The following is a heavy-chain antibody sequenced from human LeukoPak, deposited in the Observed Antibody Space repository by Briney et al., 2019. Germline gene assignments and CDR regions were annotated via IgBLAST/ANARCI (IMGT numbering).Heavy chain of an antibody. CDR3: ARDSTYYYGSGSSGPHYFDN. J-gene: IGHJ4*02. CDR2: IYYSGSST. D-gene: IGHD3-10*01. CDR1: GGSMSGFF. Sequence: SETLSLTCTVSGGSMSGFFWTWIRQPPGRALEWIGSIYYSGSSTKYNPSLKSRVTISVDTSKSQFSLNLNSATAADTAVYYCARDSTYYYGSGSSGPHYFDNWGQGTLVTVSS. V-gene: IGHV4-59*01.